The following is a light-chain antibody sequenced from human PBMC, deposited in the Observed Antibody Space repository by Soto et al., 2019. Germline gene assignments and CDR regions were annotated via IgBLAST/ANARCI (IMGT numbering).Light chain of an antibody. CDR2: GAS. V-gene: IGKV3-15*01. J-gene: IGKJ1*01. CDR3: QQYNNWPLT. Sequence: EIVMTQSPATLSVSPGERATLSCRASQSVGSNLAWYQQKPGQAPRLLIYGASTRATGIPARFSGSGSGTEFTLTISSLQSEDFAVYYCQQYNNWPLTFGQGTKV. CDR1: QSVGSN.